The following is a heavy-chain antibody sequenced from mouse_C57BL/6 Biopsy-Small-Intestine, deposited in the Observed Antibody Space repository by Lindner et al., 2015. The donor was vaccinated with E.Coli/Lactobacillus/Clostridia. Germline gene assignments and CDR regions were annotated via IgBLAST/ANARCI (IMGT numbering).Heavy chain of an antibody. Sequence: VQLQESGAELVKPGASVKISCQASGYAFSSYWMNWVKQRPGKGLEWLGQIYPGDGDTNYNGEFKGKATLTADKSSSTAYMQLISLTSEDSAVYFCARSDYGSSYGYFDVWGTGTTVTVSS. V-gene: IGHV1-80*01. D-gene: IGHD1-1*01. CDR1: GYAFSSYW. CDR2: IYPGDGDT. J-gene: IGHJ1*03. CDR3: ARSDYGSSYGYFDV.